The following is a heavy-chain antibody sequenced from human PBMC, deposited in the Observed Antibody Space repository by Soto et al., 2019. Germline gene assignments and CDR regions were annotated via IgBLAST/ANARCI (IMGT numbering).Heavy chain of an antibody. Sequence: EVQLVESGGGLVQSGGSLRISCTVSGFSFSSYWMSWVRQAPGKGLEWVASIKQDESEKYYVDSVKGRFTISRDNVDDSLFLQMNSLSSDDTAVYFCVRDVAFDYVNWGQGTLVTVSS. CDR2: IKQDESEK. V-gene: IGHV3-7*01. CDR1: GFSFSSYW. CDR3: VRDVAFDYVN. J-gene: IGHJ4*02. D-gene: IGHD3-16*01.